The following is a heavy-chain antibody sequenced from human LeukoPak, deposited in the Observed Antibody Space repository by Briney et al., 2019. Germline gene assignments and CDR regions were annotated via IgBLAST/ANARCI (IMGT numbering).Heavy chain of an antibody. Sequence: PGGSLRLSCAASGITFSSSWMSWVRQAPGKGPEWVASIKQDGSEKHYVDSVKGRFTISRDNAKNSLFLQMNSLRAEDTAVYFCAGGSSLDYWGQGTLVTVSP. CDR1: GITFSSSW. V-gene: IGHV3-7*02. CDR2: IKQDGSEK. D-gene: IGHD1-26*01. J-gene: IGHJ4*02. CDR3: AGGSSLDY.